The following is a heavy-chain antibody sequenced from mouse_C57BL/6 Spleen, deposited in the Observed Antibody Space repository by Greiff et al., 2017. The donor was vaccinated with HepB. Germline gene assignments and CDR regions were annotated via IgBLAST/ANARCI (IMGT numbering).Heavy chain of an antibody. V-gene: IGHV1-15*01. CDR1: GYTFTDYE. Sequence: QVQLQQSGAELVRPGASVTLSCKASGYTFTDYEMHWVKQTPVHGLEWIGAIDPETGGTAYNQKFKGKAILTADKSSSTAYMELRSLTSEDSAVYYCTRRGAYYSTYWGQGTTLTVSS. J-gene: IGHJ2*01. CDR2: IDPETGGT. CDR3: TRRGAYYSTY. D-gene: IGHD2-5*01.